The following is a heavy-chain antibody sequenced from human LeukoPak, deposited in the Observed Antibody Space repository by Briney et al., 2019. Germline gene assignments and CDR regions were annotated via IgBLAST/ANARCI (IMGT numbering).Heavy chain of an antibody. V-gene: IGHV3-23*01. CDR3: AKGYCSTTSCRNFDS. CDR2: ISGSGGST. CDR1: GFTFSSYA. Sequence: GGSLRLSCAASGFTFSSYAMSWVRQAPGEGLEWVSAISGSGGSTYYADSVKARFTISRDNSKNMLYLQMNSLRAEDTAVYYCAKGYCSTTSCRNFDSWGQGTLVTVSS. D-gene: IGHD2-2*01. J-gene: IGHJ4*02.